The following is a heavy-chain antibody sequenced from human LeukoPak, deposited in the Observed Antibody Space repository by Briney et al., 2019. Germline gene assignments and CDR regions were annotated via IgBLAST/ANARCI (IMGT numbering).Heavy chain of an antibody. CDR2: ISGGGEST. V-gene: IGHV3-23*01. CDR3: AKGKYSSGGVPDY. CDR1: EFTFSSHA. Sequence: GGSLGLSCVASEFTFSSHAMNWVRQAPRKGLEWVSSISGGGESTYYADSVKGRFTASRDNSKNTLYLQINSLRGEDTAVYYCAKGKYSSGGVPDYWGQGTLVTVSS. D-gene: IGHD6-19*01. J-gene: IGHJ4*02.